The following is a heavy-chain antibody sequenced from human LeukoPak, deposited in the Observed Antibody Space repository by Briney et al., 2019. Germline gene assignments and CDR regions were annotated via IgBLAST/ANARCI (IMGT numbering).Heavy chain of an antibody. CDR1: GFEFTFSSYW. D-gene: IGHD2-2*01. CDR3: ARDFPRAIYCNNTICSPGFDY. J-gene: IGHJ4*02. V-gene: IGHV3-7*01. Sequence: GGSLRLSCAASGFEFTFSSYWMICVPQAPGKGLEWVANIKQDGREKYYVASVKGRFTTSRDNAKNSLYLQMNSLRAEDTAVYYCARDFPRAIYCNNTICSPGFDYWGQGTLVTVSS. CDR2: IKQDGREK.